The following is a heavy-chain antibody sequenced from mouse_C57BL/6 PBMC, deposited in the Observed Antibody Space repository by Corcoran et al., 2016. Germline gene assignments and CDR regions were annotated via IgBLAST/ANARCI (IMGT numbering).Heavy chain of an antibody. CDR3: ARDNYSFDY. Sequence: EVPLQQSGAELVKPGASVKLSCTASGFNIKDYYMHWVKPRTEQGMEWIGRIDPEDGETKYAPKLKGKATETADTSSNTAYLQLSSLTSEDTAFYYCARDNYSFDYWGQGTTLTVSS. D-gene: IGHD1-3*01. CDR1: GFNIKDYY. J-gene: IGHJ2*01. V-gene: IGHV14-2*01. CDR2: IDPEDGET.